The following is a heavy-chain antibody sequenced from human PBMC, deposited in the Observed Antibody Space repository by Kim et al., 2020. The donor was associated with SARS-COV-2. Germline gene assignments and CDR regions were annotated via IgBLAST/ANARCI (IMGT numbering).Heavy chain of an antibody. CDR1: GFTFSNYG. CDR2: ISYDGSDK. Sequence: GGSLRLSCAASGFTFSNYGMHWVRQAPGKGLEWVAVISYDGSDKYYADSVKGRFTISRDNSKNTLYLQMNSLRAEDTAVYYCAKDLRYSSSWLPDYWGQGTLVTVSS. J-gene: IGHJ4*02. D-gene: IGHD6-13*01. CDR3: AKDLRYSSSWLPDY. V-gene: IGHV3-30*18.